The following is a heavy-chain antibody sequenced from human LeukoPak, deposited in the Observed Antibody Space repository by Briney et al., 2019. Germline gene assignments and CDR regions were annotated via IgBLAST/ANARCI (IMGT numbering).Heavy chain of an antibody. D-gene: IGHD2-2*01. CDR1: GFTFSSYA. CDR2: ISYDGSDK. J-gene: IGHJ6*02. CDR3: ARDRGYCSSTSCYGDYYYGMDV. Sequence: PGGSLRLSCAASGFTFSSYAMHWVRQAPGKGLEWVAVISYDGSDKYYADSVKGRFTISRDNSKTTLYLQMNSLRAEDTALYYCARDRGYCSSTSCYGDYYYGMDVWGQGTTVTVSS. V-gene: IGHV3-30*04.